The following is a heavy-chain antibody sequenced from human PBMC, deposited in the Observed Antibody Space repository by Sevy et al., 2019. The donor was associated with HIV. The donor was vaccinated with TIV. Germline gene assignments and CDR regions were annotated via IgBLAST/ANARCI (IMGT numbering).Heavy chain of an antibody. CDR1: GGSISSSNYY. D-gene: IGHD3-9*01. Sequence: SETLSLTCTVSGGSISSSNYYWGWIRQPPGKGLEWIGSIYYSGSPYYNPSLKSRVTISVDTSKNQFFLNLSSVTAPDTAVYYCAGMEVGGYDLLTGRATGWFDPWGQGTLVTVSS. V-gene: IGHV4-39*01. CDR3: AGMEVGGYDLLTGRATGWFDP. CDR2: IYYSGSP. J-gene: IGHJ5*02.